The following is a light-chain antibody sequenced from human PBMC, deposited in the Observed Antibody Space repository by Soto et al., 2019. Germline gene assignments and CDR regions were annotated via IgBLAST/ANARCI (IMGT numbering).Light chain of an antibody. J-gene: IGLJ2*01. CDR2: DVS. V-gene: IGLV2-14*01. CDR3: RSYTSSIVV. Sequence: QSALTQPASVSGSPGQSITISCTGTSSDVGGYNYVSWYQQHPGKAPKLMIYDVSNRPSGVSNRFSGSKSGNTASLTISGLHAEDEADYYCRSYTSSIVVFDGGTKLTVL. CDR1: SSDVGGYNY.